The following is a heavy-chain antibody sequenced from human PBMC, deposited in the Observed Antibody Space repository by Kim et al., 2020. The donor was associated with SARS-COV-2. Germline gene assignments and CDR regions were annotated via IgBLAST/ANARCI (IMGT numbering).Heavy chain of an antibody. Sequence: GGSLRLSCAASGFTVSSNYMSWVRQAPGKGLEWVSVIYSGGSTYYADSVKGRFTISRDNSKNTLYLQMNSLRAEDTAVYYCASYGSGYYSLYYYGMDVWGQGTTVTVSS. V-gene: IGHV3-53*01. CDR2: IYSGGST. CDR1: GFTVSSNY. CDR3: ASYGSGYYSLYYYGMDV. D-gene: IGHD3-22*01. J-gene: IGHJ6*02.